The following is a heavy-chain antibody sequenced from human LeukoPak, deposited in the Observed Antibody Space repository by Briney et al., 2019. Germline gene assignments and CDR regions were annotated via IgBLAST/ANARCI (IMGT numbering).Heavy chain of an antibody. D-gene: IGHD1-26*01. CDR2: ISYDGSNK. Sequence: GGSLRLSCAAPGFTFSSYAIHWVRQAPGKGLEWVSVISYDGSNKFYADSVKGRFTISRDNSKNTLYLQMNSLRAEDTAVYYCAKEMGATNYFEYWGQGTLVTVSS. J-gene: IGHJ4*02. V-gene: IGHV3-30*04. CDR3: AKEMGATNYFEY. CDR1: GFTFSSYA.